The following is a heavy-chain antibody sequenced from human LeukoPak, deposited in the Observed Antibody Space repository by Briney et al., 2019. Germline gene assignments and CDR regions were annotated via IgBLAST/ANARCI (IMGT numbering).Heavy chain of an antibody. V-gene: IGHV1-46*01. Sequence: ASVKVSCKASGYTFTRYYMHWVRQAPGQGLEWMGIINPSGGSTSYAQKFQGRVTMTRDMSTSTVYMELSSLRSEDTAVYYCARASRLANYDILTGYYAFNYWGQGTLVTVSS. CDR1: GYTFTRYY. CDR3: ARASRLANYDILTGYYAFNY. D-gene: IGHD3-9*01. CDR2: INPSGGST. J-gene: IGHJ4*02.